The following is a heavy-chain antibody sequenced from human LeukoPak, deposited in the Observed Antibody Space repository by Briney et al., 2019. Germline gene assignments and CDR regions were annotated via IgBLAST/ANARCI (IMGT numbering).Heavy chain of an antibody. CDR1: GFTFDDCA. CDR2: ISWNSGSI. V-gene: IGHV3-9*01. Sequence: GRSLRLSCAASGFTFDDCAMHWVRQAPGKGLEWVSGISWNSGSIGYADSVKGRFTISRDNAKNSLYLQMNSLRAEDTALYYCAKDIKATPPDTAMVMDAFDIWGQGTMVTVSS. D-gene: IGHD5-18*01. J-gene: IGHJ3*02. CDR3: AKDIKATPPDTAMVMDAFDI.